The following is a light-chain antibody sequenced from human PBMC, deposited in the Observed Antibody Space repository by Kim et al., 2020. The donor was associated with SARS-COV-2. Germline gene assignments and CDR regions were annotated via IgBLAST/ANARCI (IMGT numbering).Light chain of an antibody. CDR3: QAWDSSTHNYV. J-gene: IGLJ1*01. Sequence: SYELTQPPSVSVSPGQTASITCSGYKLGDKYVSWYHQKSGQFPVVVIYQDNQRPSGIPERFSGSNSGNTATLTISGTQAMDEADYYCQAWDSSTHNYVFG. CDR2: QDN. V-gene: IGLV3-1*01. CDR1: KLGDKY.